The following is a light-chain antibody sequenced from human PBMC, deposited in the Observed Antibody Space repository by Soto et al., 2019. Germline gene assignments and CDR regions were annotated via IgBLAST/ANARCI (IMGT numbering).Light chain of an antibody. CDR3: QHYGSSPGLT. V-gene: IGKV3-20*01. CDR1: QSVTSSS. Sequence: EVVLTQSPGTLSLSPGERATLFCRASQSVTSSSMAWHQQKPGQAPRLLIYGASSRATGIPDRFSGSGSGTDFTLIISRLESEDSAVYYCQHYGSSPGLTFGGGTKVEIK. J-gene: IGKJ4*01. CDR2: GAS.